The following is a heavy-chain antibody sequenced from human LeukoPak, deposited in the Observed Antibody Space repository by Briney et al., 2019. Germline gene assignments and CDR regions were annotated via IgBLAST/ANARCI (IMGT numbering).Heavy chain of an antibody. D-gene: IGHD5-18*01. CDR1: GFTFSSYA. J-gene: IGHJ4*02. V-gene: IGHV3-23*01. CDR2: ISGSGGST. CDR3: AREAGYSYGY. Sequence: TGGSLRLSCAASGFTFSSYAMSWVRQAPGKGLEWVSAISGSGGSTYYADSVKGRFTISRDSAKNTLYLQMNSLRVEDTAVYYCAREAGYSYGYWGQGTPVTVSA.